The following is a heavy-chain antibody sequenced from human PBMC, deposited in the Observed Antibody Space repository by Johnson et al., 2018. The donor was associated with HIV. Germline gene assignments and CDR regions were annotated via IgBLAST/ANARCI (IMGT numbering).Heavy chain of an antibody. V-gene: IGHV3-30*02. Sequence: QVLLVESGGGVVQPGGSLRLSCAASGFTFSSYGMHWVRQAPGKGLEWVTFIRYDGSNKYYADSVQGRFTISRDKSENTLYLQMNSLRDEDTAVYYCARQRGCDIWGQGTMVTVSS. J-gene: IGHJ3*02. CDR2: IRYDGSNK. CDR3: ARQRGCDI. CDR1: GFTFSSYG.